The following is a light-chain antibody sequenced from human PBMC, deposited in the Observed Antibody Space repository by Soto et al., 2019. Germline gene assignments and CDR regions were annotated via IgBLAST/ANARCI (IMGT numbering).Light chain of an antibody. Sequence: QSVLTQPRSVSGSLGHSVTISCTGTSSDVGGYNYVSWYQHHPGKAPKIVIYDVYKWPPGVSDRFSGSKSGNTASLTISGLQAEDEADYYCCSYEGTRSSVVFGGGTKVTVL. CDR3: CSYEGTRSSVV. J-gene: IGLJ2*01. V-gene: IGLV2-11*01. CDR1: SSDVGGYNY. CDR2: DVY.